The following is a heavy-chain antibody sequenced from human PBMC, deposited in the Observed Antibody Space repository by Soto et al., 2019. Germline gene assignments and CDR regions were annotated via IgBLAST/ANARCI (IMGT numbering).Heavy chain of an antibody. CDR1: GGTFSSYT. Sequence: SVKVSCKASGGTFSSYTISWVRQAPGQGLEWMGRIIPILGIANYAQKFQGRVTITADKSTSTAYMELSSLRSEDTAVYYCARDSGYDSGVFYWGQGTLVTVSS. D-gene: IGHD5-12*01. J-gene: IGHJ4*02. CDR3: ARDSGYDSGVFY. V-gene: IGHV1-69*04. CDR2: IIPILGIA.